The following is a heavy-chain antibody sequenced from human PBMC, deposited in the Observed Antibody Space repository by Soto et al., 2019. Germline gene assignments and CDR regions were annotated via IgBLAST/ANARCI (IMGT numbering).Heavy chain of an antibody. CDR3: ARRPREVDFWSGYYMAFDY. CDR2: IYYSGST. J-gene: IGHJ4*02. D-gene: IGHD3-3*01. CDR1: GGSISSSSYY. V-gene: IGHV4-39*01. Sequence: SETLSLTCTVSGGSISSSSYYWGWIRQPPGKGLEWIGSIYYSGSTYYNPSLKSRVTISVDTSKNQFSLKLSSVTAADTAVYYCARRPREVDFWSGYYMAFDYWGQGTLVTVSS.